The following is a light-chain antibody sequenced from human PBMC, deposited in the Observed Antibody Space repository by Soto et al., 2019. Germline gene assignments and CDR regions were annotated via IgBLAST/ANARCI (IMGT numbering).Light chain of an antibody. CDR2: DAS. V-gene: IGKV3-15*01. J-gene: IGKJ1*01. Sequence: MLMTQSPATLSVSPWERVSLSCWASQSVTNKLAWYQHRPGQPPRLLLYDASTRATGVPATFSGSGSGTDFTLTISSLQSEDLGVYYCLQYHYWPWTFGQGTKV. CDR3: LQYHYWPWT. CDR1: QSVTNK.